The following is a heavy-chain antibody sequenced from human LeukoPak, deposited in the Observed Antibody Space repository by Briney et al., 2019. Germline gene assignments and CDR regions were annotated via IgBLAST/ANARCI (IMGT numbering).Heavy chain of an antibody. V-gene: IGHV4-30-2*01. Sequence: SETLSLTCAVSGGSLSSGGYSWSWIRQPPGKGLEWIGYIYHSGSTYYNPSLKSRVTISVDRSKNQFSLKLSSVTAADTAVYYCASRYYYDSSGYSPWGQGTLVTVSS. J-gene: IGHJ5*02. CDR2: IYHSGST. CDR1: GGSLSSGGYS. CDR3: ASRYYYDSSGYSP. D-gene: IGHD3-22*01.